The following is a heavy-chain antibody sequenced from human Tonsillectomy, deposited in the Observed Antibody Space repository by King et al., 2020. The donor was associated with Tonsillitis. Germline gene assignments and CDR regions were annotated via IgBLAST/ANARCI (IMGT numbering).Heavy chain of an antibody. V-gene: IGHV4-61*02. CDR2: IYSSGLT. J-gene: IGHJ3*02. D-gene: IGHD3-10*01. CDR1: GGSISGGSFY. Sequence: QVPLQESGPGLVKPSQNLSLTCTVSGGSISGGSFYWSWIRQPAGKGLEWIGRIYSSGLTNYNPSLRSRVSISVDTSKNQFSLRLSSVTAADTGVYYCARRGRGGNDAFDIWGQGTLVTVSS. CDR3: ARRGRGGNDAFDI.